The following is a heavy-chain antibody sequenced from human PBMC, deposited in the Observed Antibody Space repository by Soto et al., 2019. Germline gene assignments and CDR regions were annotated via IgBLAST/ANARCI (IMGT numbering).Heavy chain of an antibody. CDR2: INPNSGGT. D-gene: IGHD3-3*01. J-gene: IGHJ5*02. CDR3: ARDSYDFWRGYPASWFDP. CDR1: GYTFTGYY. Sequence: ASVNVSCKSCGYTFTGYYMHWVRRAPGQGLEWMGWINPNSGGTNYAQKFQGRVTMTRDTSISTAYMELSRLRSDDTAVYYCARDSYDFWRGYPASWFDPWGQGTRVTVSS. V-gene: IGHV1-2*02.